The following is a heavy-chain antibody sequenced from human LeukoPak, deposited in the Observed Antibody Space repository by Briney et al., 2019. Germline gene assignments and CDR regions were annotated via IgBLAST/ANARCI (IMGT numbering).Heavy chain of an antibody. J-gene: IGHJ4*02. CDR1: GLTFSTYG. CDR3: AEGWNYFDY. D-gene: IGHD1-1*01. V-gene: IGHV3-30*18. CDR2: ISYDGSKT. Sequence: PGGSLRLSCAASGLTFSTYGMHWVRQAPGKGLEWVAVISYDGSKTYYAESVKGRFTISRDNSKNTVYLQMNSLRAEDTAVYYCAEGWNYFDYRGQGTLVTVSS.